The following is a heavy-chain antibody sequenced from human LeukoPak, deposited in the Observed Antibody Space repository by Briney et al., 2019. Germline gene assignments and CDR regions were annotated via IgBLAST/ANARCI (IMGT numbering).Heavy chain of an antibody. CDR2: ISYDGSNK. CDR1: GFTFSSYG. J-gene: IGHJ4*02. Sequence: GSLRLSCAASGFTFSSYGMHWVRQDPGKGLEWVAVISYDGSNKYYADSVKGRFTISRDNSKNTLYLQMNSLRAEDTAVYYCANGGRSIAARIPFDYWGQGTLVTVSS. D-gene: IGHD6-6*01. V-gene: IGHV3-30*18. CDR3: ANGGRSIAARIPFDY.